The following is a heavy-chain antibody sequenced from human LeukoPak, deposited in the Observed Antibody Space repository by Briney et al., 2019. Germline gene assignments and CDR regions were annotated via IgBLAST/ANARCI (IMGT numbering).Heavy chain of an antibody. CDR2: IYYSGST. V-gene: IGHV4-39*01. CDR1: SSYV. D-gene: IGHD6-19*01. J-gene: IGHJ4*02. CDR3: ASQLPYSSGWYYDY. Sequence: SSYVMHWVRQPPGKGLEWIGSIYYSGSTYYNPSLKSRVTISVDTSKNQFSLKLSSVTAADTAVYYCASQLPYSSGWYYDYWGQGTLVTVSS.